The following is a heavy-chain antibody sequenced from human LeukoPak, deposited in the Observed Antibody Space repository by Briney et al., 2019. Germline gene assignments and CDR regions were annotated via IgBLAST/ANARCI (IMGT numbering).Heavy chain of an antibody. Sequence: PVKVSCKASGGTFSSYAISWVRQAPGQGLEWMGEIIPIFGTANYAQKFQGRVTITTDESTSTAYMELSSLRSEDTAVYYCARVNYDSSGYPYYYYMDVWGKGTTVTVSS. CDR2: IIPIFGTA. V-gene: IGHV1-69*05. CDR3: ARVNYDSSGYPYYYYMDV. J-gene: IGHJ6*03. CDR1: GGTFSSYA. D-gene: IGHD3-22*01.